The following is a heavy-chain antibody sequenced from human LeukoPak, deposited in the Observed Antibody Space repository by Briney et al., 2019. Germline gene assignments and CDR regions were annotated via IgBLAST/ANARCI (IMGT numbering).Heavy chain of an antibody. D-gene: IGHD3-10*01. CDR2: IIPILGIA. Sequence: ASVKVSCKASGGTFSSYAISWVRQAPGQGLEWMGRIIPILGIANYAQKFQGRVTITADKSTSTAYMELSSLRSEDTAVYYCARDPLPIYGSGTNGWFDPWGQGTLVTVSS. V-gene: IGHV1-69*04. J-gene: IGHJ5*02. CDR1: GGTFSSYA. CDR3: ARDPLPIYGSGTNGWFDP.